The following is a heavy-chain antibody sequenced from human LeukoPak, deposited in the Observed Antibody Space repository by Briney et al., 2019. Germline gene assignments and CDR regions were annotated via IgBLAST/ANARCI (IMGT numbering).Heavy chain of an antibody. CDR3: AKDLAAIRGFWSGGWGLNAFDV. Sequence: PGGSLRLSCAATGFTFSTHAMTWVRQAPGKGLEWVSTISGSRSSTYYSDAVKGRFTISRDNSKNTMYLQMNSLRVEDTAVYYCAKDLAAIRGFWSGGWGLNAFDVWGQGTLVTVFS. V-gene: IGHV3-23*01. J-gene: IGHJ3*01. CDR1: GFTFSTHA. D-gene: IGHD3-3*01. CDR2: ISGSRSST.